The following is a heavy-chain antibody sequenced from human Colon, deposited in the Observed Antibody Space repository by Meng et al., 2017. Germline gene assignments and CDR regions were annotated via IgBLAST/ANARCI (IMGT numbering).Heavy chain of an antibody. J-gene: IGHJ5*02. CDR2: IGHSGVT. CDR1: GGSISTSGYY. Sequence: QPQLQESGPGLVKPSEALSLTRGVSGGSISTSGYYWGWIRQPPGKGLEWFGSIGHSGVTYYTPSLRSRVTVSIDTSKNQFFLEVTSVTAADTAVYYCVRSSGWVRTGFDPWGQGTLVTVSS. V-gene: IGHV4-39*01. D-gene: IGHD6-19*01. CDR3: VRSSGWVRTGFDP.